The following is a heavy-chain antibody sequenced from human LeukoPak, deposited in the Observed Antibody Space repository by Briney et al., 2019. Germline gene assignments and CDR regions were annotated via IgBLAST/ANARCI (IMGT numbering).Heavy chain of an antibody. D-gene: IGHD2-21*02. CDR1: GGSISGYY. CDR3: ARWTDCGGDCHILEY. CDR2: LFYKRGA. Sequence: PSETLSLTCSVSGGSISGYYWSWSRQAPGKGVEWIGNLFYKRGAWYKSSLKSRVTTSVDTSKNELSLTLTSVTAADTAVYYCARWTDCGGDCHILEYWGQGILVTVSS. J-gene: IGHJ4*02. V-gene: IGHV4-59*01.